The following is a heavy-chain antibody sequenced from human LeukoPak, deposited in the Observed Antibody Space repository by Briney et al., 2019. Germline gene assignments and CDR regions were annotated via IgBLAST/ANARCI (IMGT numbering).Heavy chain of an antibody. V-gene: IGHV3-48*03. Sequence: PGGSLRLSRAASGFIFSNYEMDWVRQAPGKGLGWDSYMDGSGTTTYYADSVKGRFIISRDNTKNSLFLQMSSLRAEDTAVYYCARDYSDSSGLPSGAFDMWGRGTMVTVS. CDR1: GFIFSNYE. CDR3: ARDYSDSSGLPSGAFDM. J-gene: IGHJ3*02. CDR2: MDGSGTTT. D-gene: IGHD3-22*01.